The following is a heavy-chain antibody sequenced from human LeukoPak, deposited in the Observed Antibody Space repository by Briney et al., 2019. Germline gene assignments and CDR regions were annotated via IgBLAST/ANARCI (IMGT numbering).Heavy chain of an antibody. D-gene: IGHD4-17*01. CDR2: IWYDGSNK. CDR1: GFTFSSYG. V-gene: IGHV3-33*01. J-gene: IGHJ4*02. Sequence: PGRSLRLSCAASGFTFSSYGMHWVRQAPGKGLEWVALIWYDGSNKYYVDSVKGRFTISRDNSKSTLYLQMTSLRADDTAVYYCARDYGGTVTNPGGFDYWGQGTLVTVSS. CDR3: ARDYGGTVTNPGGFDY.